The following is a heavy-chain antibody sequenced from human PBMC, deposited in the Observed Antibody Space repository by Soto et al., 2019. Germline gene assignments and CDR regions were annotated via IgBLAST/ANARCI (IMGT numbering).Heavy chain of an antibody. J-gene: IGHJ6*02. CDR2: IFSSGTT. D-gene: IGHD3-16*01. CDR1: GDSISSGNKY. CDR3: SRVPSPFDYYYAMDV. Sequence: PSETLSLTCTVSGDSISSGNKYWSWIRQPPGKGLGWIGYIFSSGTTYYNPYLKSRLTMSLDASQNQFSLKLNSLTDADTAVYFCSRVPSPFDYYYAMDVWGQGTTVTVSS. V-gene: IGHV4-30-4*01.